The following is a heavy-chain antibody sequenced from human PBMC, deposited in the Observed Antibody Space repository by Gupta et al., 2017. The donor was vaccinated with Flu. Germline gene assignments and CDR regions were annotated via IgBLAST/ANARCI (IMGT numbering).Heavy chain of an antibody. V-gene: IGHV3-13*01. D-gene: IGHD4-17*01. CDR2: IGTAGDT. J-gene: IGHJ6*02. CDR3: ARGSGMGDYGDYVGYYYGMDV. Sequence: LEWVSAIGTAGDTYYPGAVKGRFTISRENAKNSLYLQMNSLRAGDTAVYYCARGSGMGDYGDYVGYYYGMDVWGQGTTVTVSS.